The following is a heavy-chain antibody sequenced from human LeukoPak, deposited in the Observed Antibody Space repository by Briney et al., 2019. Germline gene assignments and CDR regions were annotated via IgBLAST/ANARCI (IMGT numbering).Heavy chain of an antibody. Sequence: GGSLRLSCAASGDTFSSHEMNWVRQAPGRGLEWVSYISSTGSTVHYADSVKGRFTISRDNAKNSLFLQMNSLIAEDTAVYYCARVPGSSGWNYYFDYWGQGTLVTVSS. CDR1: GDTFSSHE. CDR3: ARVPGSSGWNYYFDY. J-gene: IGHJ4*02. D-gene: IGHD6-19*01. CDR2: ISSTGSTV. V-gene: IGHV3-48*03.